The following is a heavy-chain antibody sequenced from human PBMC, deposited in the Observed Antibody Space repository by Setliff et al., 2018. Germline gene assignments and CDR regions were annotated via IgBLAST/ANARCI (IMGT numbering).Heavy chain of an antibody. D-gene: IGHD3-3*01. CDR1: GYTFTSYD. Sequence: GASVKVSCKASGYTFTSYDINWVRQATGQGLEWMGWVNPNSGNTGYAQKFQGRVTITRNTSISTAYMELSSLRSEDTAVYYCARGGGQIHYDFWSGYLVYWGQGTLVTVSS. J-gene: IGHJ4*02. V-gene: IGHV1-8*03. CDR2: VNPNSGNT. CDR3: ARGGGQIHYDFWSGYLVY.